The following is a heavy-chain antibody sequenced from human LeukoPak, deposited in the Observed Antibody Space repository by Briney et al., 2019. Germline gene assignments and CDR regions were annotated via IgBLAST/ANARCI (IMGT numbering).Heavy chain of an antibody. CDR1: GFTFSSYA. CDR3: ANRGGYCSSTSCYQDY. CDR2: ISGSDGST. Sequence: GGSLRLSCAASGFTFSSYAMSWVRQAPGKGLEWVSAISGSDGSTYYADSVKGRFTISRDNSKDTLYLQMNSLRAEDTAVYYCANRGGYCSSTSCYQDYWGQGILVTVSS. V-gene: IGHV3-23*01. D-gene: IGHD2-2*01. J-gene: IGHJ4*02.